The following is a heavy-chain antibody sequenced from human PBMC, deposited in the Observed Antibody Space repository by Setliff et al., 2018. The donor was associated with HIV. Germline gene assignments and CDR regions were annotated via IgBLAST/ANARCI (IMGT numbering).Heavy chain of an antibody. D-gene: IGHD3-3*01. J-gene: IGHJ1*01. CDR2: IYDSGVT. V-gene: IGHV4-59*11. Sequence: KTSETLSPTCSVSGATISRHFWSWIRQSPGKGLEWIGTIYDSGVTKYNPSLQTRVRVSVDTSKSHLSLSLTSVTPADTAVYYCTRRQWGTSGYYEFFQQWGQGSLVTVSS. CDR3: TRRQWGTSGYYEFFQQ. CDR1: GATISRHF.